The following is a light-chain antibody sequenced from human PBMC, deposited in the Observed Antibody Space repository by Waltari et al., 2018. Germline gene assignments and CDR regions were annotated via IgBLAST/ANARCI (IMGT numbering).Light chain of an antibody. V-gene: IGKV3-20*01. J-gene: IGKJ1*01. Sequence: AFSLSPGPFFFSPGDRATLPCRASQRVSRTLAWYQQKPGQAPSLLIYGASIRATGVPDRFSGSGSWTDFSLTISRLEPEDFAVYYCQHYVTLPVTFGQGTKVEIK. CDR3: QHYVTLPVT. CDR2: GAS. CDR1: QRVSRT.